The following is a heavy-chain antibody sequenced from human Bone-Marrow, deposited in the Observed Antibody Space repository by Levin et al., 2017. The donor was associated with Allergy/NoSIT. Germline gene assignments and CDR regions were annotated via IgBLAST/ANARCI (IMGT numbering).Heavy chain of an antibody. J-gene: IGHJ3*02. CDR3: ARDTSPWVPPVAYDAFDI. Sequence: SGESLKISCAASGFALGSYWMTWLRQVPGKGLEWVANIKADGSKKAYLDSVKGRFTVSRDNARNSVYLQMDSLRAEDTALYYCARDTSPWVPPVAYDAFDIWGQGTMVTVS. CDR2: IKADGSKK. CDR1: GFALGSYW. V-gene: IGHV3-7*03. D-gene: IGHD2-2*01.